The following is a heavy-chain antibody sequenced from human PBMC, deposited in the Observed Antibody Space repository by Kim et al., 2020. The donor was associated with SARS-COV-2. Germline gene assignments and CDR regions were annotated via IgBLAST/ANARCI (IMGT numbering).Heavy chain of an antibody. CDR1: GGSFSGYY. V-gene: IGHV4-34*01. J-gene: IGHJ4*02. CDR2: INHSGST. CDR3: ARGRVRRYTAVAGFPHFDY. D-gene: IGHD6-19*01. Sequence: SETLSLTCAVYGGSFSGYYWSWIRQPPGKGLEWIGEINHSGSTNYNPSLKSRVTISVDTSKNQFSLKLSSVTAADTAVYYCARGRVRRYTAVAGFPHFDYWGQGTLVTVSS.